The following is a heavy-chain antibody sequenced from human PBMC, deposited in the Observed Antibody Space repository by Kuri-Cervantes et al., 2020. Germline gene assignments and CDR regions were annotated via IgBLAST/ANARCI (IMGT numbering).Heavy chain of an antibody. D-gene: IGHD1-26*01. CDR2: IYTSGST. V-gene: IGHV4-4*07. CDR1: GGSISSSNW. Sequence: SETLSLTCAVSGGSISSSNWWSWIRQPAGKGLEWIGRIYTSGSTNYNPSLKSRVTMSVDTSKNQFSLKLSSVTAADTAVYYCARGGGVGATGLDYFDYWGQGTLVTVSS. J-gene: IGHJ4*02. CDR3: ARGGGVGATGLDYFDY.